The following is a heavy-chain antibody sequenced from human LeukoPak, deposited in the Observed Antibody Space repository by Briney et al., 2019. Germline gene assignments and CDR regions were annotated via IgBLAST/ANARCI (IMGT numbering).Heavy chain of an antibody. CDR3: AREVPYDSSRYYQPFDY. V-gene: IGHV1-18*04. Sequence: GSVKVSCAASGYTFTSYYMHWVRQAPGQGLEWMGGISAYNGNTNYAQKLQGRVTMTTETSTSTAYMELRSLRSDDTAVSYCAREVPYDSSRYYQPFDYWGQGTLVTVSS. D-gene: IGHD3-22*01. CDR2: ISAYNGNT. CDR1: GYTFTSYY. J-gene: IGHJ4*02.